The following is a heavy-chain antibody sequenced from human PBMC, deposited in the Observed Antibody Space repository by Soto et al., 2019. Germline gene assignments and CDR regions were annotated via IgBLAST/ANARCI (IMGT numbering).Heavy chain of an antibody. V-gene: IGHV4-30-2*01. J-gene: IGHJ4*02. Sequence: SETLSLTCAVSGGSISSGGYSWSWIRQPPGKGLEWTGYIYHSGSTYYNPSLKSRVTISVDRSKNQFSLKLSSVTAADTAVYYGARHVTRVTTVDYWGQGTLVTVSS. CDR1: GGSISSGGYS. D-gene: IGHD4-17*01. CDR2: IYHSGST. CDR3: ARHVTRVTTVDY.